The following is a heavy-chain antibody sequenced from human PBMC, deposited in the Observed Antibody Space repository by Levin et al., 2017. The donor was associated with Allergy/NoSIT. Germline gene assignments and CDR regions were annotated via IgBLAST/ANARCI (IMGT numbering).Heavy chain of an antibody. CDR2: ISSSGSTI. CDR3: ASNPGFHYGMDV. CDR1: GFTFSSYE. Sequence: GGSLRLSCAASGFTFSSYEMNWVRQAPGKGLEWVSYISSSGSTIYYADSVKGRFTISRDNAKNSLYLQMNSLRAEDTAVYYCASNPGFHYGMDVWGQGTTVTVSS. V-gene: IGHV3-48*03. J-gene: IGHJ6*02. D-gene: IGHD3-9*01.